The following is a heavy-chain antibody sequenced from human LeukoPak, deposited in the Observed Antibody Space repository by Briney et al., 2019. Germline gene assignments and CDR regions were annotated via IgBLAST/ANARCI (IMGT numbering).Heavy chain of an antibody. V-gene: IGHV4-59*01. CDR1: GGSISICY. CDR2: VYYSGRT. J-gene: IGHJ6*02. CDR3: ARTFSESYYYYGMDV. D-gene: IGHD1-26*01. Sequence: SETLSLTCTVSGGSISICYGSWIRHPPGKGLEWIGYVYYSGRTKYNPSLKSRVTISVDTSKNQFSLKLSSVTAADTAVYYCARTFSESYYYYGMDVWGQGTTVTVSS.